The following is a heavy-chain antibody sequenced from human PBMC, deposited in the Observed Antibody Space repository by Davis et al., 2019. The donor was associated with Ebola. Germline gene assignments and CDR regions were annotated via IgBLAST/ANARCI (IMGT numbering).Heavy chain of an antibody. CDR1: GFTFSSYA. D-gene: IGHD6-6*01. CDR2: ISGSGGST. V-gene: IGHV3-23*01. J-gene: IGHJ6*02. CDR3: AREGQIAVRPGYGMDV. Sequence: PGGSLRLSCAASGFTFSSYAMSWVRQAPGKGLEWVSAISGSGGSTYYADSVKGRFTISRDNSKNTLYLQMNSLRAEDTAVYYCAREGQIAVRPGYGMDVWGQGTTVTVSS.